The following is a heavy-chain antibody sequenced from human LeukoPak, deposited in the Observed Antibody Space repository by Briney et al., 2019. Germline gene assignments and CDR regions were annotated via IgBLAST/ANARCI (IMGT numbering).Heavy chain of an antibody. CDR3: VKDRPNYYGNNGHYYRQNGDY. Sequence: GGSLRLSCAASGFTFSIYAMSWVRQAPGKGLNWVSSITSTGDSTYYADSVRGRFTISRDNSENPLYLRMNSLKAEDTAIYYGVKDRPNYYGNNGHYYRQNGDYWGQGTQVTVSS. CDR1: GFTFSIYA. V-gene: IGHV3-23*01. D-gene: IGHD3-22*01. J-gene: IGHJ4*02. CDR2: ITSTGDST.